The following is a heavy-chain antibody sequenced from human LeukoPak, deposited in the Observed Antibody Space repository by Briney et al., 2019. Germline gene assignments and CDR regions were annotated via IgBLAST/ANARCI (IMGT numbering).Heavy chain of an antibody. V-gene: IGHV3-7*01. D-gene: IGHD6-6*01. J-gene: IGHJ6*02. CDR3: ARERPFIAARPNYYYYYGMDV. Sequence: GGSLRLSCAASGFTFSSYWMSWVRQAPGKGLEWVANIKQDGSEKYYVDSVKGRFTISRDNAENSLYLQMNSLRAEDTAVYYCARERPFIAARPNYYYYYGMDVWGQGTTVTVSS. CDR1: GFTFSSYW. CDR2: IKQDGSEK.